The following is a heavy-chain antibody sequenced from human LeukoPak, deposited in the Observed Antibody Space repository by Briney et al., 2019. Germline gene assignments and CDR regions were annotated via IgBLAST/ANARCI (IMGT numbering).Heavy chain of an antibody. Sequence: PSETLSLTCTVSGGSISSDYWSWIRQPPGKGLEWIGYISYSGSTTYNFSFKSRVTISVDTSKNHFSLKLTSVTAADTAVYFCARFIAVSGHDAFDIWGQGTMVTVSS. D-gene: IGHD6-19*01. CDR2: ISYSGST. J-gene: IGHJ3*02. CDR3: ARFIAVSGHDAFDI. CDR1: GGSISSDY. V-gene: IGHV4-59*01.